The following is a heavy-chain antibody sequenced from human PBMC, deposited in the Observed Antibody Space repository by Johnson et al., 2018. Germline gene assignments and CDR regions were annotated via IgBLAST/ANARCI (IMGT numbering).Heavy chain of an antibody. CDR3: ARAGVVVTAFFNYYMDV. J-gene: IGHJ6*03. Sequence: QVQLVQSGGGVVQPGRSLRLSCAASGFTFSSYAMHWVRQAPGKGLEWVAVISYDGSNKYYADSVKGRFTISRDNSKNTLYLQMNSLRAEDTAGYYCARAGVVVTAFFNYYMDVWGKGTTVTVSS. CDR1: GFTFSSYA. V-gene: IGHV3-30*04. D-gene: IGHD2-21*02. CDR2: ISYDGSNK.